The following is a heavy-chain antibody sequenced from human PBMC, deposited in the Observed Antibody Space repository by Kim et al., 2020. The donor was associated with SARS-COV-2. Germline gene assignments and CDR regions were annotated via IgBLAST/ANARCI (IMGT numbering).Heavy chain of an antibody. J-gene: IGHJ6*02. CDR3: ANGGSGLGGMNV. CDR2: TYYRYKWFN. V-gene: IGHV6-1*01. CDR1: GDSVSSNNAA. D-gene: IGHD3-16*01. Sequence: SQTLSLTCAISGDSVSSNNAAWNWIRQSPSRGLEWLGRTYYRYKWFNDYALSVKSRITINPDTSKNHFSLQLSSVTPEDTAVYYCANGGSGLGGMNVWGQGTTVTVSS.